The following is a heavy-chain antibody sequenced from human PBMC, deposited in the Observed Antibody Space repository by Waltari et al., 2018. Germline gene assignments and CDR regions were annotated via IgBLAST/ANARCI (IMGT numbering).Heavy chain of an antibody. V-gene: IGHV4-39*01. D-gene: IGHD1-1*01. Sequence: QLQLQESGPGLVKPSEALSLTCTVSGGSIRSSSYYWGWIRQPPGKGLEWIGSIYYSGSTYYNPSLNSRFTISVDTSKNQFSLKLSSVTAADTAVYYCARGCNWNDGCDYWGQGTLVTVSS. CDR3: ARGCNWNDGCDY. CDR1: GGSIRSSSYY. J-gene: IGHJ4*02. CDR2: IYYSGST.